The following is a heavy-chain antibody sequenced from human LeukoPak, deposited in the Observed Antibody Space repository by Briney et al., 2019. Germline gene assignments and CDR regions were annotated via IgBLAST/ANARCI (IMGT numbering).Heavy chain of an antibody. J-gene: IGHJ4*02. CDR1: GGSISSSSYY. Sequence: SETLSLTCSVSGGSISSSSYYWGWIRQPPGKGLEWIGSIYSSGNTYYNPSLKSRVTISVDTSKNQFSLRQYSVTAADTAVYYCATASYFGSGSYGYFDYWGQGTLVTVSS. D-gene: IGHD3-10*01. CDR3: ATASYFGSGSYGYFDY. V-gene: IGHV4-39*01. CDR2: IYSSGNT.